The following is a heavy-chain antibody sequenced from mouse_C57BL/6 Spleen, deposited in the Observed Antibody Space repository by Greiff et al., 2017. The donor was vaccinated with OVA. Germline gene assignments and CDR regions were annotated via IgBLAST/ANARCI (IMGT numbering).Heavy chain of an antibody. V-gene: IGHV1-39*01. CDR3: GREGGRRGFDY. Sequence: VQLQQSGPELVKPGDSVKISCTASGYSFTDYNMNWVKQSNGKSLEWIGVINPNYGTTSYDQKFKGKATLTVDQSANTAYMQLNSLTSEVSAVYYCGREGGRRGFDYRGQGTTLTVSS. J-gene: IGHJ2*01. CDR2: INPNYGTT. CDR1: GYSFTDYN.